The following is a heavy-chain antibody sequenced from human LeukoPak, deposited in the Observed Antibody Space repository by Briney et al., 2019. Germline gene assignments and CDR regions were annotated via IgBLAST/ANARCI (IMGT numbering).Heavy chain of an antibody. Sequence: VASVKVSCKASGYTFTSYGISWVRQAPGQGLEWMGWISAYNGNTNYAQKLQGRVTMTTDTSTSTAYMELRSLRSDDTAVYYCARTYGDPPDYGKDVWGQGTTVTVSS. D-gene: IGHD4-17*01. CDR2: ISAYNGNT. J-gene: IGHJ6*02. CDR3: ARTYGDPPDYGKDV. CDR1: GYTFTSYG. V-gene: IGHV1-18*01.